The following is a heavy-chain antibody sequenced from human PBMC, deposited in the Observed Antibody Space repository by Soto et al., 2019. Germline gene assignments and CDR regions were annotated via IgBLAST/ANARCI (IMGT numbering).Heavy chain of an antibody. J-gene: IGHJ6*02. CDR1: GYSFTDYH. Sequence: ASVKVSCKASGYSFTDYHIHWVRQAPGQGLEWLGRINPKSGGTSTAQKFQGWVTMTRDRSISTVYMELTRLRSDDTAVYFCAAKGQQHLGYYNGMDVWGQGTTVTVSS. CDR3: AAKGQQHLGYYNGMDV. D-gene: IGHD6-13*01. V-gene: IGHV1-2*04. CDR2: INPKSGGT.